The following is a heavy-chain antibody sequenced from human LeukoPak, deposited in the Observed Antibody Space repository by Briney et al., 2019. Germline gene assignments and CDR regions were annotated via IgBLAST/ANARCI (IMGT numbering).Heavy chain of an antibody. CDR1: GFTFSSYA. V-gene: IGHV3-23*01. Sequence: GGSLRLSCAASGFTFSSYAMSWVRQAPGKGLDWVSSISGSGANTHYADSVEGRFTISRDNSKDTLYLQMNSLRAEDTALYYCAKYLCSGSRTFDHWGQGILVTVAS. J-gene: IGHJ5*02. CDR3: AKYLCSGSRTFDH. CDR2: ISGSGANT. D-gene: IGHD1-26*01.